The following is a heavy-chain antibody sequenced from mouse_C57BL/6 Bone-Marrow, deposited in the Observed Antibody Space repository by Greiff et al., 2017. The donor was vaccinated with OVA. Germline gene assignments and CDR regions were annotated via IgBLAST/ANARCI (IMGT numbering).Heavy chain of an antibody. Sequence: EVQLQQSGAELVRPGASVKLSCTASGFNIKDDYMHWVKQRPEQGLEWIGWIDPENGDTEYASKFQGKATITADTSSNTAYLQLSSLTSEDTAVYYCVYEYDDYAMDYWGQGTSVTVSS. CDR1: GFNIKDDY. CDR3: VYEYDDYAMDY. CDR2: IDPENGDT. D-gene: IGHD2-4*01. J-gene: IGHJ4*01. V-gene: IGHV14-4*01.